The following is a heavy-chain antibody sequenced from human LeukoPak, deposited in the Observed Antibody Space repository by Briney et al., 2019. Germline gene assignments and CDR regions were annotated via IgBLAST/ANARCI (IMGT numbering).Heavy chain of an antibody. V-gene: IGHV4-34*01. D-gene: IGHD1-14*01. CDR1: GGSFSGYY. J-gene: IGHJ4*02. Sequence: PSETLSLTCAVYGGSFSGYYWSWIRQPPGKGLEWIGEINHSGSTNYNPSLKSRVTISVDTSKNQFSLKLSSVTAADTAVYYCARDVRNSDSWGQGTLVTVSS. CDR2: INHSGST. CDR3: ARDVRNSDS.